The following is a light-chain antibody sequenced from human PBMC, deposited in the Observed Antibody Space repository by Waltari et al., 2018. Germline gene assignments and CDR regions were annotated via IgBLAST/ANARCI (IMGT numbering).Light chain of an antibody. Sequence: DIQMTQSPSSLSASIGDRVTITCQASNDINNYLNWYQQRPGKAPKLLIYDTSNLETGVPSRFSGSGSGTDYTFTISSLQPEDIATYYYQQYDNFPFTFGPGTKVDI. V-gene: IGKV1-33*01. CDR1: NDINNY. CDR3: QQYDNFPFT. J-gene: IGKJ3*01. CDR2: DTS.